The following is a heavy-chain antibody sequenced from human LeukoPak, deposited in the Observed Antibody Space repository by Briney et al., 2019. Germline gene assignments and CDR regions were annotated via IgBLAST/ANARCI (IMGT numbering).Heavy chain of an antibody. CDR3: ARCPGSDYNGLDV. CDR1: GFTVSSNY. V-gene: IGHV3-66*01. CDR2: IYTSGST. Sequence: GGSLRLSCAASGFTVSSNYMTWVRQAPGRGLEWVSIIYTSGSTYYADSVKGTFTISRDNSKNPVYLQMNSLRAEDTAVYYCARCPGSDYNGLDVWGQGTTVTVSS. J-gene: IGHJ6*02.